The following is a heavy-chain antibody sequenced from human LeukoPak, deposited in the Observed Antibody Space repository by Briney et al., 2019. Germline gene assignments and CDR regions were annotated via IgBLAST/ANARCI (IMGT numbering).Heavy chain of an antibody. D-gene: IGHD3-10*01. CDR2: INHSGST. CDR3: AREPWEMYGSGSYYNGDAFDI. Sequence: PSETLSLTCAVYGGSFSGYYWSWIRQPPGKGLEWIGEINHSGSTNYNPSLKSRVTISVDTSKNQFSLKLSSVTAADTAVYYCAREPWEMYGSGSYYNGDAFDIWGQGTMVTVSS. J-gene: IGHJ3*02. CDR1: GGSFSGYY. V-gene: IGHV4-34*01.